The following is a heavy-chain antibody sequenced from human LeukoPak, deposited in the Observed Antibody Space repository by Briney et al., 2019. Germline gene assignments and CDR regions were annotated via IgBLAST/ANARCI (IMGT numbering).Heavy chain of an antibody. CDR1: GYSISSGYY. CDR2: VWHSGST. D-gene: IGHD3-9*01. V-gene: IGHV4-38-2*02. Sequence: SETLSLTCTVSGYSISSGYYWGWIRQSPGKGLEWIGNVWHSGSTYYNPSLKSRITISVDTSKNQFSLSLSSVTAADTAVYYCARRSRKYYDILTGYLGAFDIWGQGTMVTVSS. CDR3: ARRSRKYYDILTGYLGAFDI. J-gene: IGHJ3*02.